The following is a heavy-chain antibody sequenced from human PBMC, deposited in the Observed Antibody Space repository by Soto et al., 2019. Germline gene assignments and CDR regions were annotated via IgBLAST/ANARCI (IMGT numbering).Heavy chain of an antibody. CDR1: GCTFSTYT. J-gene: IGHJ5*02. CDR3: ARGLECRGYCLDKPTWFAP. Sequence: SVKVSCKASGCTFSTYTFSWLRQAPGQGLEWMGRIIPIFGTPYYAQKFQGRVTITADKSTSTGYMELSSLRSDDTAVYFCARGLECRGYCLDKPTWFAPWGQGTLVTVSS. V-gene: IGHV1-69*06. CDR2: IIPIFGTP. D-gene: IGHD2-15*01.